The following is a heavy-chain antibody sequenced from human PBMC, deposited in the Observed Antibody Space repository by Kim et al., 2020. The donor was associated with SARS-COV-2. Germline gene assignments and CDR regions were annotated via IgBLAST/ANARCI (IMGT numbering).Heavy chain of an antibody. Sequence: SETLSLTCTVSGGSISSYYWSWIRQPPGKGLEWIGYIYYSGSTNYNPSLKSRVTISVDMSKNQFSLKLSSVTAADTAVYYCARVGDGFGESHFDYWGQGTLVTVSS. D-gene: IGHD3-10*01. CDR3: ARVGDGFGESHFDY. J-gene: IGHJ4*02. CDR2: IYYSGST. V-gene: IGHV4-59*13. CDR1: GGSISSYY.